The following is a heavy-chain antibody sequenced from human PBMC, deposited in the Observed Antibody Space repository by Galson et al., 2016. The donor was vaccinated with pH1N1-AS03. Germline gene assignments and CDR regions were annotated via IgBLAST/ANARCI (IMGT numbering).Heavy chain of an antibody. V-gene: IGHV3-33*01. CDR1: GFTFRTFG. D-gene: IGHD2-8*02. Sequence: SLRLSCAASGFTFRTFGMHWVRQAPGKGLEWVAVIWNDGSLKKYGDSVKGRFIISRDNSNTTVSLEMSSLRAEDTAVYYCVTGNQNYFDYWGQGTLVTVSS. CDR2: IWNDGSLK. CDR3: VTGNQNYFDY. J-gene: IGHJ4*02.